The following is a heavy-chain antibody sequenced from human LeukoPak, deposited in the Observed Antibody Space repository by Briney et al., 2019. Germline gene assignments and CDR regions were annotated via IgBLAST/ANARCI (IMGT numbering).Heavy chain of an antibody. CDR3: ARDRERVQLWS. J-gene: IGHJ5*02. CDR2: IYYSGNT. D-gene: IGHD5-18*01. Sequence: SETLSLTCTVSGVSITSSSYNWGWIRQPPGKGLEWIGSIYYSGNTYYNPSLKSRVTISVDTSKNQFSLKLSSVTAADTAVYYCARDRERVQLWSWGQGTLVTVSS. CDR1: GVSITSSSYN. V-gene: IGHV4-39*07.